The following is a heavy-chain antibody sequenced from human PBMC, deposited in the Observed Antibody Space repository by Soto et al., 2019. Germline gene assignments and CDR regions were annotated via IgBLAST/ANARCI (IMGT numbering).Heavy chain of an antibody. CDR2: TYYRSKWYN. D-gene: IGHD6-13*01. CDR1: GDSVSSNSAA. V-gene: IGHV6-1*01. Sequence: PAQTLSLTCAISGDSVSSNSAAWNWIRQSPSRGLEWLGRTYYRSKWYNDYAVSVKGRITINPDTSKNQFSLQLNSVTPEDTAVYYCARATIAAAGTQGSFDYWGQGTLVTVSS. CDR3: ARATIAAAGTQGSFDY. J-gene: IGHJ4*02.